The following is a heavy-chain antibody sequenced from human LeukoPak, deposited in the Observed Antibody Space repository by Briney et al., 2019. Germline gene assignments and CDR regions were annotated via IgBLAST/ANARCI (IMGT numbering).Heavy chain of an antibody. Sequence: GGSLRLSCAASGFTVSSNYMSWVRQAPGKGLEWVSVIDSGGSTYYADSVKGRFTISRDNSKNTLYLQMNSLRAEDTAVYYCAREPTFGGAQFIDHWRQGTLVTVSS. D-gene: IGHD3-16*01. CDR1: GFTVSSNY. J-gene: IGHJ4*02. V-gene: IGHV3-53*01. CDR2: IDSGGST. CDR3: AREPTFGGAQFIDH.